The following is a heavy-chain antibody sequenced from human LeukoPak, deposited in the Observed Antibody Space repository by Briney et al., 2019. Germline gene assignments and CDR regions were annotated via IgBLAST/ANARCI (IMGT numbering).Heavy chain of an antibody. J-gene: IGHJ4*02. Sequence: SETLSLTCTVSGGSISSYYWSWIRQPPGKGLGWIGYIYTSGSTNYNPSLKSRVTISVDTSKNQFSLKLSSVTAADTAVYYCARLGVDDYGGTEGVDYWGQGTLVTVSS. D-gene: IGHD4-23*01. CDR1: GGSISSYY. CDR2: IYTSGST. CDR3: ARLGVDDYGGTEGVDY. V-gene: IGHV4-4*09.